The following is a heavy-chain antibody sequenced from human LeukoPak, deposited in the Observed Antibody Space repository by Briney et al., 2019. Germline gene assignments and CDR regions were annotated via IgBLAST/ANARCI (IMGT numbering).Heavy chain of an antibody. Sequence: PGRSLRLSCAASGFTFSSYAMHWVRQAPGKGLEWVAVISYDGSNKYYADSVKGRFTISRDNAKNSLYLQMNSLRAEDTAVYYCARDGSTGSGAYYYYYYYMDVWGKGTTVTVSS. CDR2: ISYDGSNK. J-gene: IGHJ6*03. CDR3: ARDGSTGSGAYYYYYYYMDV. CDR1: GFTFSSYA. V-gene: IGHV3-30*04. D-gene: IGHD3-10*01.